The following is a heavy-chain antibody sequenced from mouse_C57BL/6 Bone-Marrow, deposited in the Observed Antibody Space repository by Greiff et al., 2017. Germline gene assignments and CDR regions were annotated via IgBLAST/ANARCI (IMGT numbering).Heavy chain of an antibody. CDR1: GYTFTDYY. V-gene: IGHV1-26*01. Sequence: VQLQQPGPELVKPGASVKISCKASGYTFTDYYMNWVKQSHGKSLEWIGDINPNNGGTSYNQKFKGKATLTVDKSSSTAYMELRSLTSEDSAVYYCARGDYWGQGTSVTVSS. CDR2: INPNNGGT. CDR3: ARGDY. J-gene: IGHJ4*01.